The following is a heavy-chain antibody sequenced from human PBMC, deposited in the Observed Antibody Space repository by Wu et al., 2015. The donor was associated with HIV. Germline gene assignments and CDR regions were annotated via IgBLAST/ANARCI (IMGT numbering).Heavy chain of an antibody. Sequence: QVQLVQSGAEVKKPGSSVKVSCKASGATFGTYGFNWVRQAPGGGLEWIGRITPMFGKPNYAQKFLGRVTITADGSTNTAYMELTSLRSEDTAVYYCAKANRIVISGIDYYHQYGMDVWGQGTTVTVSS. CDR2: ITPMFGKP. CDR3: AKANRIVISGIDYYHQYGMDV. CDR1: GATFGTYG. J-gene: IGHJ6*02. V-gene: IGHV1-69*13. D-gene: IGHD1-26*01.